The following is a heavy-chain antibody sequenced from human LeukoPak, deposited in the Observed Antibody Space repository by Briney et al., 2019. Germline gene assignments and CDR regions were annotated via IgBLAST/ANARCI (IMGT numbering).Heavy chain of an antibody. Sequence: ASVKVSCKASGGSFSTNAISWVRQAPGQGLEWMGALIPVFDTGTYSQKFQDRLTITADQSMSTVYMELSSLTSEDTAVYYCTRDLGYGNGGNYWGQGTLVTVSS. CDR1: GGSFSTNA. D-gene: IGHD5-18*01. CDR2: LIPVFDTG. V-gene: IGHV1-69*01. CDR3: TRDLGYGNGGNY. J-gene: IGHJ4*02.